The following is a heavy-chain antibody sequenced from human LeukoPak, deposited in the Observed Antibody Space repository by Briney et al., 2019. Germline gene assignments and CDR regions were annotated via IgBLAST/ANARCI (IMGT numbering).Heavy chain of an antibody. CDR3: ASRTSWYYGLDV. CDR1: GFTFSSYN. CDR2: ISGSGGST. V-gene: IGHV3-23*01. Sequence: PGGSLRLSCAASGFTFSSYNMSWVRQAPGKGLEWVSVISGSGGSTYYADSVKGRFTISRDNSKNTLYLQMNSLRAEDTAVYYCASRTSWYYGLDVWGQGTTVIVSS. J-gene: IGHJ6*02. D-gene: IGHD1/OR15-1a*01.